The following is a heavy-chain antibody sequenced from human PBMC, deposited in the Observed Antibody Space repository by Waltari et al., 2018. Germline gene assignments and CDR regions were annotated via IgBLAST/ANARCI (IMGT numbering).Heavy chain of an antibody. J-gene: IGHJ5*02. D-gene: IGHD6-19*01. CDR3: ARQIAVAGTDWFDP. V-gene: IGHV1-3*01. Sequence: QVQLVQSGAEVKKPGASVKVSCKDSGYTFTSYAMHWVRQAPGQRLEWMGWINAGNGNTKYSQKFQGRVTITRDTSASTAYMELSSLRSEDTAVYYCARQIAVAGTDWFDPWGQGTLVTVSS. CDR2: INAGNGNT. CDR1: GYTFTSYA.